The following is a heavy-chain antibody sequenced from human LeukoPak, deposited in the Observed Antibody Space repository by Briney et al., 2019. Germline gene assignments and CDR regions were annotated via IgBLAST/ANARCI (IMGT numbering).Heavy chain of an antibody. CDR3: ARYRYYYGSGRPYYFDY. Sequence: ASVKVSCKASGYTFTGYYMHWVRQAPGQGLDWMGWINPNSGGTNYAQKFQGRVTMTRDTSISTAYMELSRLRSDDTTVYYCARYRYYYGSGRPYYFDYWGQGTLVTVSS. V-gene: IGHV1-2*02. J-gene: IGHJ4*02. CDR2: INPNSGGT. D-gene: IGHD3-10*01. CDR1: GYTFTGYY.